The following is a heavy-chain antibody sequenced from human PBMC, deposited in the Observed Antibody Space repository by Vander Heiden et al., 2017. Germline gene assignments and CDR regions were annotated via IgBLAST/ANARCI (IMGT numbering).Heavy chain of an antibody. J-gene: IGHJ6*02. CDR1: GGPISGFY. CDR3: ARLKTVTTGHFYGMDV. Sequence: QVHLQESAPRLVKPSETVSLTCTVPGGPISGFYWSWTRQPAGKGLEWIGRIYSTGSSNYNPSLKSRVTMSTDTPKNRFSLRLTSVTAADTARYFCARLKTVTTGHFYGMDVWGQGTPVTVSS. V-gene: IGHV4-4*07. CDR2: IYSTGSS. D-gene: IGHD4-4*01.